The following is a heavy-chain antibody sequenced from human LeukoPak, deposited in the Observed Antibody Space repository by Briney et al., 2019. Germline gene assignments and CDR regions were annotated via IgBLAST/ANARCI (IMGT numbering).Heavy chain of an antibody. Sequence: SETLSLTXTVSGGSISSYYWSWIRQPPGKGLEWIGYIYYSGSTNYNPSLKRRVTISVDTSKNQFSLKLSSVTAADTAVYYCARAGYSNYEQNWFDPWGQGTLVTVSS. CDR3: ARAGYSNYEQNWFDP. J-gene: IGHJ5*02. D-gene: IGHD4-11*01. V-gene: IGHV4-59*01. CDR1: GGSISSYY. CDR2: IYYSGST.